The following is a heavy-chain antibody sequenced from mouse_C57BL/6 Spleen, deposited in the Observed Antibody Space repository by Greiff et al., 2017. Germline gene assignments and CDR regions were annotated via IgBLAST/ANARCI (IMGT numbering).Heavy chain of an antibody. Sequence: DVQLQESGPGLVKPSQSLSLTCSVTGYSITSCYYWKLIRQPAGNKLEWMGYISYDGSNNYNASLKNRISITRDTSNNQFFQQLSSVTTEDAATYYCAREGSGYYVGDYWGQGTSVTVSS. CDR1: GYSITSCYY. V-gene: IGHV3-6*01. J-gene: IGHJ4*01. CDR3: AREGSGYYVGDY. CDR2: ISYDGSN. D-gene: IGHD2-3*01.